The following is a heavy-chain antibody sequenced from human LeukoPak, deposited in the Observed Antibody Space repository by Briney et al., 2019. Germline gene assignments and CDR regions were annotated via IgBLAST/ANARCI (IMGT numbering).Heavy chain of an antibody. D-gene: IGHD3-22*01. V-gene: IGHV3-64D*09. CDR2: MSSSGGKT. Sequence: GGSLRLSCSASGFTFSSYAMHWVRQAPGKGLEYVSAMSSSGGKTFYADSMKGRVIISRDNSKNTLYLQLSSLTPEDTAVYFCVKGAESYCDSRSDYWGQGTLVTVSS. CDR3: VKGAESYCDSRSDY. CDR1: GFTFSSYA. J-gene: IGHJ4*02.